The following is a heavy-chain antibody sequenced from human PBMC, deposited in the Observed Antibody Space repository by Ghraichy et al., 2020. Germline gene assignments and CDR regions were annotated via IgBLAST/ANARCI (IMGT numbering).Heavy chain of an antibody. CDR2: ISSRSTTI. D-gene: IGHD3-3*01. CDR1: GFTFSSYS. Sequence: GESLNISCAASGFTFSSYSMSWVRQAPGKGLEWVSYISSRSTTIYYADSVKGRFTISRDNAKNSLYLQMNSLRAEDTAVYYCARVLRVPGFDYWGQGTLVTVSS. CDR3: ARVLRVPGFDY. J-gene: IGHJ4*02. V-gene: IGHV3-48*01.